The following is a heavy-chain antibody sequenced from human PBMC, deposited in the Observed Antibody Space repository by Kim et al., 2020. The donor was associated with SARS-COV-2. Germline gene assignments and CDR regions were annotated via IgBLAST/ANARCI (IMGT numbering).Heavy chain of an antibody. CDR3: AKDRSSSGGMDV. D-gene: IGHD6-6*01. V-gene: IGHV3-30*18. J-gene: IGHJ6*02. Sequence: GGSLRLSCAASGFTFSSYGMHWVRQAPGKGLEWVAVISYDGSNKYYEDSVKGRFTISRDNSKNTLYLQMNSLRAEDTAVYYCAKDRSSSGGMDVWGQGTTVTVSS. CDR1: GFTFSSYG. CDR2: ISYDGSNK.